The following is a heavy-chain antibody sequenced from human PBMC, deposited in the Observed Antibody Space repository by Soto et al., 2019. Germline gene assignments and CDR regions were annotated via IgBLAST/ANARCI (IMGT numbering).Heavy chain of an antibody. V-gene: IGHV1-8*01. CDR3: ARAIRNQLLSDY. CDR2: MNPNSANT. Sequence: QVQLVQSGAEVRKPGASVKVSCKASGYTFSSYDIGWVRQATGQGLEWMGWMNPNSANTGYAQKFQGRVTMTRDTSISTAYMELNSLTSEDTAVYYCARAIRNQLLSDYWGQGTLGTVSS. D-gene: IGHD1-26*01. CDR1: GYTFSSYD. J-gene: IGHJ4*02.